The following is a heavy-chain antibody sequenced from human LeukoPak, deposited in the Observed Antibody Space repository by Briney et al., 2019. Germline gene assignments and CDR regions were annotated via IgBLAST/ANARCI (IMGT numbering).Heavy chain of an antibody. CDR2: INPSGGST. D-gene: IGHD1-26*01. CDR3: AKGQGWEHSYYYYYMDV. J-gene: IGHJ6*03. V-gene: IGHV1-46*01. CDR1: GYTFTGYY. Sequence: ASVKVSCKASGYTFTGYYMHWVRQAPGQGLEWMGIINPSGGSTSYAQKFQGRVTMTRDMSTSTVYMELSSLRAEDTAVYCCAKGQGWEHSYYYYYMDVWGKGTTVTISS.